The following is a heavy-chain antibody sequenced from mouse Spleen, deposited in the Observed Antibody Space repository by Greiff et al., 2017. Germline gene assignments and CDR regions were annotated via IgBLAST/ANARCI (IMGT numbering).Heavy chain of an antibody. CDR2: ISNGGGST. J-gene: IGHJ2*01. CDR1: GFTFSSYT. V-gene: IGHV5-12-2*01. CDR3: ARHGPYFDY. Sequence: EVQVVESGGGLVQPGGSLKLSCAASGFTFSSYTMSWVRQTPEKRLEWVAYISNGGGSTYYPDTVKGRFTISRDNAKNTLYLQMSSLKSEDTAMYYCARHGPYFDYWGQGTTLTVSS.